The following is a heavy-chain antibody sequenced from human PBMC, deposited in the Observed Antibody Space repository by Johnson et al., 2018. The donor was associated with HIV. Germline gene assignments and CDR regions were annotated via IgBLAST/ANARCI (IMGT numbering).Heavy chain of an antibody. CDR3: ARDVWGGSGSLGAFDI. J-gene: IGHJ3*02. D-gene: IGHD3-10*01. CDR1: GFTFSSYG. V-gene: IGHV3-30*03. CDR2: ISYDGSNK. Sequence: QVQLVESGGGLVQPGRSLRLSCAASGFTFSSYGMHWVRQAPGKGLEWVAVISYDGSNKYYADSVKGRFTISRDNSRNTLYMQMNSLRVEDTAVYYCARDVWGGSGSLGAFDIWGQGTLVTVSS.